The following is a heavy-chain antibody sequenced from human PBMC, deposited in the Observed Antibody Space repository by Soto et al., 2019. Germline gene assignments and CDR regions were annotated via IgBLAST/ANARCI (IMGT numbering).Heavy chain of an antibody. CDR2: IIPIFGTA. V-gene: IGHV1-69*13. D-gene: IGHD5-12*01. CDR1: GGTFSSYA. J-gene: IGHJ4*02. CDR3: ARDIVATNSYFDD. Sequence: SVKVSCKASGGTFSSYAISWVRQAPGQGLEWMGGIIPIFGTANYAQKFQGRVTITADESTSTAYMELSSLRSEDTAVYYCARDIVATNSYFDDWGQGTMVTVSS.